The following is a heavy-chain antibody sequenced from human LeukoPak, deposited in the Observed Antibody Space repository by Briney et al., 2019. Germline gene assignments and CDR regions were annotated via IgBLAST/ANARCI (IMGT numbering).Heavy chain of an antibody. CDR2: TSGNGGTT. V-gene: IGHV3-23*01. Sequence: PGGSLRLSCAASGFTFSGYAMSWVRQAPGKGLEWVSTTSGNGGTTYYADSVKGRLTISRDNSKNTLYLQMNSLRAEDTAVYYCARLLRWPNPFDQWGQGTLVTVSS. D-gene: IGHD4-23*01. J-gene: IGHJ4*02. CDR1: GFTFSGYA. CDR3: ARLLRWPNPFDQ.